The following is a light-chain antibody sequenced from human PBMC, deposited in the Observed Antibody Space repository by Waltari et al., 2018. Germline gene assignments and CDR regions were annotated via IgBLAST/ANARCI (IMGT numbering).Light chain of an antibody. CDR1: NIGRES. CDR2: DDG. V-gene: IGLV3-21*02. J-gene: IGLJ2*01. Sequence: SYVLTQPPSESVAPGQTARITCVGNNIGRESVHWYQQKPGQAPLLVVYDDGARPSGSPERFSGSHSGNTATLTISSVEAGDEADYFCQVWEYISDHPDIIFGGGTKLTVL. CDR3: QVWEYISDHPDII.